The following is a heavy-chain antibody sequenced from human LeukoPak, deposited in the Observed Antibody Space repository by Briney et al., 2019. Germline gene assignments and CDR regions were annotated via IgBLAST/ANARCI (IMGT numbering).Heavy chain of an antibody. CDR3: GKHRSECSCYRFDNWL. CDR1: GFTFSTYA. Sequence: GGTLRLSCAASGFTFSTYAMRWVRQPPAKGLEGVSGISGNGGSSYYADSLKGRFTISRDNSKNTLYLQMHTLRVEDTAVYYCGKHRSECSCYRFDNWL. V-gene: IGHV3-23*01. CDR2: ISGNGGSS. D-gene: IGHD3-22*01. J-gene: IGHJ5*01.